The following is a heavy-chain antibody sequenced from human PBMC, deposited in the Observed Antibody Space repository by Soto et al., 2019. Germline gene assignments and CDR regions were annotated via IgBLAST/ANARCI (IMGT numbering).Heavy chain of an antibody. CDR1: GGSISSYY. CDR2: IFYDGRT. J-gene: IGHJ4*02. Sequence: PSETLSLTCTVAGGSISSYYWSCLLQPPGKGLEWIGYIFYDGRTNFNPSLKSRVTISIDTSKSQFSLELRSVTAADTAVYYCVGNFGSATFYEDYWGQGALVTVSS. D-gene: IGHD3-10*01. V-gene: IGHV4-59*08. CDR3: VGNFGSATFYEDY.